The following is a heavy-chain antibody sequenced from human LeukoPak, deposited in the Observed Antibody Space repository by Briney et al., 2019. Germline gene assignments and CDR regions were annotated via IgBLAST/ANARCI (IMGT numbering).Heavy chain of an antibody. CDR3: ARVLLSNYDFWSGYSNWFDP. Sequence: PSETLSLTCTVSGDSISGSNYYWGWIRQPPGKGLEWIGTIYYSGSTYYTPSLKSRVTISLDTSKNQFSLKVSSVTAADTAVYYCARVLLSNYDFWSGYSNWFDPWGQGTLVTVSS. CDR1: GDSISGSNYY. J-gene: IGHJ5*02. V-gene: IGHV4-39*07. CDR2: IYYSGST. D-gene: IGHD3-3*01.